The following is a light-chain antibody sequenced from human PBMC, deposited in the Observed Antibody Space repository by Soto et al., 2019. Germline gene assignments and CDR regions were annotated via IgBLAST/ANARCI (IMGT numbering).Light chain of an antibody. J-gene: IGKJ2*01. V-gene: IGKV1-39*01. CDR2: AAS. CDR1: QSISVH. Sequence: DIQMTQSPSSLSASVGDTVTITCRASQSISVHLNWYQQKPGKVPKLLIYAASNLQSGVPLRFSGSGSETDFALTSSSLQPEDFATYYCQQSYITPYTFGQGTKLELK. CDR3: QQSYITPYT.